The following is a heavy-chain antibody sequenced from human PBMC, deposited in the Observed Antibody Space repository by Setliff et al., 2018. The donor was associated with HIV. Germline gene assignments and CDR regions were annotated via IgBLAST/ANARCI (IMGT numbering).Heavy chain of an antibody. CDR3: ASRIYYYDSSRVLREEGFDP. CDR1: GGSISSDNW. V-gene: IGHV4-4*02. D-gene: IGHD3-22*01. Sequence: LSLTCAVSGGSISSDNWWTWVRQPPGKGLEWIGEIYHSEYTYYNAALRSRVTISADTSKNQFSLKLNSVTAADTAVYYCASRIYYYDSSRVLREEGFDPWGQGTLVTVSS. J-gene: IGHJ5*02. CDR2: IYHSEYT.